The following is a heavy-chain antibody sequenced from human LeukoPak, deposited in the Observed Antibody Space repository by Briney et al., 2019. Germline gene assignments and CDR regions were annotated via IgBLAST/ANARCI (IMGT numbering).Heavy chain of an antibody. CDR2: INHSGST. D-gene: IGHD5-12*01. Sequence: SETLSLTCAVYGGSFSGYYWSWIRQPPGKGLEWIGEINHSGSTNYNPSLKSRVTISVDTFKNQFSLKLSSVTAADTAVYYCARGGWLRFSVDYWGQGTLVTVSS. V-gene: IGHV4-34*01. J-gene: IGHJ4*02. CDR3: ARGGWLRFSVDY. CDR1: GGSFSGYY.